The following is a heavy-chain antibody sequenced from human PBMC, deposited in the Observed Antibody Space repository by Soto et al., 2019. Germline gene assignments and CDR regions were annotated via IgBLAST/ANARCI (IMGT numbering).Heavy chain of an antibody. Sequence: QLQLQESGPGLVKPSGTLSLICTVSGGSINSGNYYWGWIRQPPGKGLEWIGSIYYSGSTYYSPSLKSRVTVSVDTSKNHFSLEFSSVTAADTAVYYCAKYLGGSYSPIDYWGQGTLVTVSS. CDR2: IYYSGST. D-gene: IGHD1-26*01. J-gene: IGHJ4*02. CDR1: GGSINSGNYY. CDR3: AKYLGGSYSPIDY. V-gene: IGHV4-39*02.